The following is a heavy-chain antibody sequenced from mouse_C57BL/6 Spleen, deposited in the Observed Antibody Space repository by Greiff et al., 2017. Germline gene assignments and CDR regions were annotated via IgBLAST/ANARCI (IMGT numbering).Heavy chain of an antibody. CDR1: GYTFTSYW. CDR2: INPSNGGT. D-gene: IGHD2-3*01. J-gene: IGHJ1*03. CDR3: ARGPIYDGYSYWYFDV. V-gene: IGHV1-53*01. Sequence: VQLQQPGTELVKPGASVKLSCKASGYTFTSYWMHWVKQRPGQGLEWIGNINPSNGGTNYNEKFKSKATLTVDKSSSTAYMQLSSLTSEDSAVYYCARGPIYDGYSYWYFDVWGTGTTVTVSS.